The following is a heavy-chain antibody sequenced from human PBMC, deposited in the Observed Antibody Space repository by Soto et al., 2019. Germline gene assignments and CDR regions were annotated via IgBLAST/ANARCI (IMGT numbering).Heavy chain of an antibody. J-gene: IGHJ2*01. V-gene: IGHV4-59*01. CDR2: IYNSGRT. Sequence: QVQLQESGPGLVKPSETLSLTCTVCGGSMNTYYWSWIRQPPGKGLEWIGYIYNSGRTNHNPSLKSRVTRSVDPSRNQLSLKLGSVTAADTAVYYCARDGVDGDPYWYFALWGRGTLFTVSS. D-gene: IGHD4-17*01. CDR3: ARDGVDGDPYWYFAL. CDR1: GGSMNTYY.